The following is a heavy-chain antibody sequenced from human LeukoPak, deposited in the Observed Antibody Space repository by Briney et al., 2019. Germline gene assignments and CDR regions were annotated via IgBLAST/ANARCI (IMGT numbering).Heavy chain of an antibody. Sequence: SETLSLTCTVSGGSISSYYWSWIRQPPGKGLEWIGYIYYSGSTNYNPSLKSRVTISVDTSKNQFSLKLSSVTAADTAVYYCARRSGIAEAEAAFDIWGQGTMVTVSS. CDR3: ARRSGIAEAEAAFDI. V-gene: IGHV4-59*01. CDR2: IYYSGST. J-gene: IGHJ3*02. CDR1: GGSISSYY. D-gene: IGHD6-19*01.